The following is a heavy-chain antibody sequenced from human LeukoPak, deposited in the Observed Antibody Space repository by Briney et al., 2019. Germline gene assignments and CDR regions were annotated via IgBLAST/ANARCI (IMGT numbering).Heavy chain of an antibody. D-gene: IGHD6-13*01. CDR2: ISSSGRAL. J-gene: IGHJ4*02. Sequence: PGGSLRLSCAASGFPFSDFYMSWVRQAPGKGPEWVADISSSGRALTYADSVKGRFTISRDDSKNTLYLQMNSLRAEDTAVYYCAKDSGLYGITAAGWTLDYWGQGTLVTVSS. V-gene: IGHV3-11*01. CDR1: GFPFSDFY. CDR3: AKDSGLYGITAAGWTLDY.